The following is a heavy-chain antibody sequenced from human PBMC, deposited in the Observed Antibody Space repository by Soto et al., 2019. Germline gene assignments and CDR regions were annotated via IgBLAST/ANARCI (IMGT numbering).Heavy chain of an antibody. CDR2: ISSNGVST. J-gene: IGHJ4*02. CDR3: VKDRFVNY. V-gene: IGHV3-64D*06. D-gene: IGHD3-3*01. CDR1: GLRFNGYA. Sequence: GGSLRLSCSASGLRFNGYAMHWVRQAAGKGLKYVSSISSNGVSTYYADSVKGRFTISRENSKNTLYLQMNSLRVEDTAVYYCVKDRFVNYWGQGALVTVSS.